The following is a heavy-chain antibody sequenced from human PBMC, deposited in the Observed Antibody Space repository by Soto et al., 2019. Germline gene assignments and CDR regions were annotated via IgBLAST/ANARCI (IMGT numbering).Heavy chain of an antibody. CDR3: TRSIQR. Sequence: QVQLQASGPGLVKPSQTLSLTCTVSGASISSGGYYWSWLRRHPGKGLEWIAYIYYSGSTYYNPSHQSRVTIAVDPSKNQLSLKLSSVTAADTAVYNRTRSIQRWGQGTLVTVS. D-gene: IGHD5-18*01. V-gene: IGHV4-31*03. J-gene: IGHJ4*02. CDR2: IYYSGST. CDR1: GASISSGGYY.